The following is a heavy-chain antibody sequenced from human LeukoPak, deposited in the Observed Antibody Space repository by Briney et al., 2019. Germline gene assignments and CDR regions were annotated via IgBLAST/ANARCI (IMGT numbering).Heavy chain of an antibody. Sequence: GTSLRLSCTASGFTFSSYGMHWVRQAPGKGLEWVAVISFDGSTKYYADSVKGRFTISRDNSENTLYLQMNSLRDEDTALYYCAKSGLRICSAGSCYFDYWGQGALVTVSS. D-gene: IGHD2-15*01. CDR2: ISFDGSTK. CDR3: AKSGLRICSAGSCYFDY. J-gene: IGHJ4*02. V-gene: IGHV3-30*18. CDR1: GFTFSSYG.